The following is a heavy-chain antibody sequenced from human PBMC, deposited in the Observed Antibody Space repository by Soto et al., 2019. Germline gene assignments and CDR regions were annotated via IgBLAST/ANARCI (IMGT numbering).Heavy chain of an antibody. D-gene: IGHD3-9*01. CDR2: INWNGDST. J-gene: IGHJ5*02. CDR1: ELSRFGCA. CDR3: ARARDYDILTTYYFDP. V-gene: IGHV3-20*01. Sequence: GGSRRDSRGVWELSRFGCAMNRDSKDPGKGLEWVSGINWNGDSTGYADSVKGRFTVSRDNAKNSLYLQMNSLRVEDTALYHCARARDYDILTTYYFDPWGQGTLVTVSS.